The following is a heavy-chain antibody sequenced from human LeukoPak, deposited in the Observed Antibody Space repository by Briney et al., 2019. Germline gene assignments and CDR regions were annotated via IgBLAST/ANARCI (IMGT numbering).Heavy chain of an antibody. CDR3: ARDGPVATVTTY. V-gene: IGHV1-18*01. CDR1: GYIFNSYA. D-gene: IGHD4-11*01. CDR2: ITVHNGQT. Sequence: VASVRVSCKASGYIFNSYAISWVRQAPGQGLEWMGRITVHNGQTNYAQRFQGRVTMATDTSTSTAYMELRSLRSDDTAVYYCARDGPVATVTTYWGQGTLVTVSS. J-gene: IGHJ4*02.